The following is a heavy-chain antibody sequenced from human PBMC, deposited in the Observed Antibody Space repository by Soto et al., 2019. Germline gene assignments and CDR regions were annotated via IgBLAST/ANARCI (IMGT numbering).Heavy chain of an antibody. CDR2: IIPIFGTA. J-gene: IGHJ4*02. Sequence: QVQLVQSGAEVKKPGSSVQVSCKASGGTFSSYSINWVRQAPGQGLEWMGEIIPIFGTANYAQKCQGRVTITADESTSTAYMELSSLSSEDTAVYYCARDGGRHSGGIDYWGQGTLVTVSS. V-gene: IGHV1-69*01. CDR1: GGTFSSYS. CDR3: ARDGGRHSGGIDY. D-gene: IGHD1-26*01.